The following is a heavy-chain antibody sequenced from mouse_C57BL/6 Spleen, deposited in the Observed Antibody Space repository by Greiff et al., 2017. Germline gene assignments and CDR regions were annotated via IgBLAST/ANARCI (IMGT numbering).Heavy chain of an antibody. CDR2: IYPGDGDT. Sequence: QVQLQQSGPALVKPGASVKISCKASGYAFSSSWMNWVKQRPGKGLEWIGRIYPGDGDTNYNGKLKGKATLTADKSSSTAYMQLSSLTSEDSAVYFCARGGTTVVGFDDWGQGTTLTVSS. D-gene: IGHD1-1*01. CDR1: GYAFSSSW. CDR3: ARGGTTVVGFDD. V-gene: IGHV1-82*01. J-gene: IGHJ2*01.